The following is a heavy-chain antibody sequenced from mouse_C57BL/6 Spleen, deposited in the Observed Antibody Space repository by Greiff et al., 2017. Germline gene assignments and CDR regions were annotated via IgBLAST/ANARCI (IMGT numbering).Heavy chain of an antibody. CDR3: AVRDYYGSSYDYFDY. V-gene: IGHV1-47*01. J-gene: IGHJ2*01. CDR2: FHPYNDDT. D-gene: IGHD1-1*01. Sequence: QVQLQQSGAELVKPGASVKMSCKASGYTFTTYPIEWMKQNHGKSLEWIGNFHPYNDDTKYNEKFKGKATLTVEKSSSTVYLELSRLTSDDSAVYYCAVRDYYGSSYDYFDYWGQGTTLTVSS. CDR1: GYTFTTYP.